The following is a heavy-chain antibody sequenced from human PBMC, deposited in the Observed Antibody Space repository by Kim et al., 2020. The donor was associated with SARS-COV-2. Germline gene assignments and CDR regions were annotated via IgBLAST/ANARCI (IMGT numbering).Heavy chain of an antibody. Sequence: SETLSLTCTVSGGSNTSNSYYWNWIRQPPGKGLEWIGSVSNSGRTDYNPSLKSRVTISGSISKNHFSLRLTSVTAADTAIFYCARDRFCSGANCYKGVFGMEVCGQGTTVTVS. CDR1: GGSNTSNSYY. CDR3: ARDRFCSGANCYKGVFGMEV. V-gene: IGHV4-39*07. J-gene: IGHJ6*02. D-gene: IGHD2-15*01. CDR2: VSNSGRT.